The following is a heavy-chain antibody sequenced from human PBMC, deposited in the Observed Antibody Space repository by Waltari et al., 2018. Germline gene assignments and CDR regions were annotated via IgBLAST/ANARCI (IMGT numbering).Heavy chain of an antibody. J-gene: IGHJ3*02. CDR3: ARDSGNYYDSSGYYSRFGTFDI. CDR1: GGSISSYY. Sequence: QVQLQESGPGLVKPSETLSLTCTVSGGSISSYYWSWIRQPPGKGLEWIGYIYYSGSTNSNPSLKSRVTISVDTSKNQFSLKLSSVTAADTAVYYCARDSGNYYDSSGYYSRFGTFDIWGQGTMVTVSS. CDR2: IYYSGST. V-gene: IGHV4-59*01. D-gene: IGHD3-22*01.